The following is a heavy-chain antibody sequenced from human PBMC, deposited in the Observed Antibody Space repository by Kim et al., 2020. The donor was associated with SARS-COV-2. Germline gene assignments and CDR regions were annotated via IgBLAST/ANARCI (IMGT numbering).Heavy chain of an antibody. CDR1: GFTFSSYA. CDR2: ISYDGSNK. CDR3: ARDISGWYFDY. J-gene: IGHJ4*02. Sequence: GGSLRLSCAASGFTFSSYAMHWVRQAPGKGLEWVAVISYDGSNKYYADSVKGRFTISRDNSKNTLYLQMNSLSAEDTAVYYCARDISGWYFDYWGQGTLV. D-gene: IGHD6-19*01. V-gene: IGHV3-30*04.